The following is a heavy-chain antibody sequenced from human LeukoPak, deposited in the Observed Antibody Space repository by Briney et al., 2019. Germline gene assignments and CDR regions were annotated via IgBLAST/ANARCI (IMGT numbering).Heavy chain of an antibody. CDR1: EYTFTGYY. D-gene: IGHD3-10*01. CDR3: ARGGTMVRGVIVSFNY. Sequence: ASVKVSCKASEYTFTGYYMHWVRQAPGQGLEWMGWINPNSGGTNYAQKFQGRVTMTRDTSISTAYMELSRLRSDDTAVYYCARGGTMVRGVIVSFNYWGQGTLVTVSS. CDR2: INPNSGGT. J-gene: IGHJ4*02. V-gene: IGHV1-2*02.